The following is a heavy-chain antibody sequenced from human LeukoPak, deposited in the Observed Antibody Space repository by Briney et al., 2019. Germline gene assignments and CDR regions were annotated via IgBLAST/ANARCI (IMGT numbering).Heavy chain of an antibody. Sequence: GGSRRLSCAASGFTFSNYAMNWVRQAPGKGLEWVSSISGGGSNTYYADSVKGRLTISRDNSKNTLYLQMNSLRAEDTAVYYCAKGRGWEASYYYYYMDVWGKGTTVTISS. CDR1: GFTFSNYA. CDR3: AKGRGWEASYYYYYMDV. CDR2: ISGGGSNT. D-gene: IGHD1-26*01. V-gene: IGHV3-23*01. J-gene: IGHJ6*03.